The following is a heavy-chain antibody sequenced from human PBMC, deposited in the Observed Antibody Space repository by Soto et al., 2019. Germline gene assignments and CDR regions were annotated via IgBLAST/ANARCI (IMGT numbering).Heavy chain of an antibody. J-gene: IGHJ4*02. CDR3: AKGRMIVVVIRESYFDY. CDR1: GFTFSSYG. Sequence: PGGSLRLSCAASGFTFSSYGMHWVRQAPGKGLEWVAVISYDGSNKYYADSVKGRFTISRDNSKNTLYLQMNSLRAEDTAVYYCAKGRMIVVVIRESYFDYWGQGTLVTVSS. V-gene: IGHV3-30*18. CDR2: ISYDGSNK. D-gene: IGHD3-22*01.